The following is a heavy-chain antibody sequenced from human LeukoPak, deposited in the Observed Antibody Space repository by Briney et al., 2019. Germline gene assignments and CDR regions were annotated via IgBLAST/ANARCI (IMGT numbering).Heavy chain of an antibody. Sequence: SETLSLTCTVSGGSISSYYWSWIRQPAGKGLEWIGRIYTSGSTNYNPSLKSRVTMSVDTSKNQFSLKLSSVTAADTAVYYCARDRPGASYSPAFFDYWGKGTLVTVSS. V-gene: IGHV4-4*07. CDR3: ARDRPGASYSPAFFDY. CDR2: IYTSGST. D-gene: IGHD2-21*01. CDR1: GGSISSYY. J-gene: IGHJ4*02.